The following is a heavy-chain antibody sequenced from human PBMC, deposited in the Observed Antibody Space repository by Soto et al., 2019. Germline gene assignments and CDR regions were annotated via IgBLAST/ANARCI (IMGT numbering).Heavy chain of an antibody. CDR2: IYYLGST. V-gene: IGHV4-59*01. J-gene: IGHJ4*02. CDR1: GGSMSEYF. CDR3: ARDGYDGSGSPYPAY. Sequence: SETLSLTCSVSGGSMSEYFWSWIRQSPGKGLEWIGYIYYLGSTDYNPSLKSRVTISVDTSKRQFSLRLTSVTAVDTAVYYCARDGYDGSGSPYPAYWGPGTQVTSPQ. D-gene: IGHD3-10*01.